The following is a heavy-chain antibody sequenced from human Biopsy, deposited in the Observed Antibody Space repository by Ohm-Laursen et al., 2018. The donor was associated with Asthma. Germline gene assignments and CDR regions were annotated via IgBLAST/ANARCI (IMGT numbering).Heavy chain of an antibody. V-gene: IGHV3-11*01. CDR1: GFSFSDYY. CDR2: ISSSGSTK. Sequence: SLRLSCAASGFSFSDYYMTWMRQSPGKGLEWVYSISSSGSTKYPAQSVQGRFTISRVNDQKSLFLQMNDLRADDTAIYFCARVLESSDRGPFYFFALDVWGQGTTVTVSS. D-gene: IGHD6-25*01. J-gene: IGHJ6*02. CDR3: ARVLESSDRGPFYFFALDV.